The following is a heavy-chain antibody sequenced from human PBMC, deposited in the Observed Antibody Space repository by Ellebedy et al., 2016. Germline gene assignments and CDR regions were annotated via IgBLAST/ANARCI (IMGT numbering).Heavy chain of an antibody. V-gene: IGHV3-21*01. J-gene: IGHJ4*02. CDR3: ARDPANSGSYGGSF. CDR1: GFTFNIAG. CDR2: IVFSGTAT. Sequence: GGSLRLSXAASGFTFNIAGMTWVRQAPGKGLEWVATIVFSGTATYYSDSVKGRFIISRDNAKNSLFLQMNSLRVEDTAVYYCARDPANSGSYGGSFWGQGTLVTVSS. D-gene: IGHD1-26*01.